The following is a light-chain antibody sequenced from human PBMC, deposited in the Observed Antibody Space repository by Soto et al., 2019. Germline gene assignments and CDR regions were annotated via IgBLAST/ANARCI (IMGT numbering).Light chain of an antibody. J-gene: IGKJ1*01. V-gene: IGKV3D-20*02. CDR3: QQYNNWPWT. Sequence: EILLTQSPPTLPLSPGERATLSCRASQTVRNNYLAWYQQKPGQAPRLLIYDASSRATGIPERFSGGGSGTEFTLTISSLQSEDFEVYYCQQYNNWPWTFGQGTKVDIK. CDR1: QTVRNNY. CDR2: DAS.